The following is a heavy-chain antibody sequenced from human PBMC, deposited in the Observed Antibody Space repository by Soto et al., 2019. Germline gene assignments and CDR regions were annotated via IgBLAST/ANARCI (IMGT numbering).Heavy chain of an antibody. J-gene: IGHJ4*02. Sequence: GSLRLSCAASGFTFSNYAMTWVRQAPCKWLECVSGIYGSGRGIEYADSVKGRFTISRDNSKNTVYLQMTDLRADDTAVYYCAKDAVYNDGLWLMDHWGQGTQVTAPQ. CDR2: IYGSGRGI. CDR1: GFTFSNYA. V-gene: IGHV3-23*05. CDR3: AKDAVYNDGLWLMDH. D-gene: IGHD2-21*01.